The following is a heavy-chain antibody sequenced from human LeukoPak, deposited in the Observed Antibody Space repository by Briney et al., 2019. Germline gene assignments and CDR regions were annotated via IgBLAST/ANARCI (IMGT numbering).Heavy chain of an antibody. J-gene: IGHJ5*02. D-gene: IGHD6-13*01. V-gene: IGHV3-23*01. CDR3: ARYSSSWYLNWFDP. Sequence: GGSLRLSCAASGFTFSSYAMSWVRQAPGKGLEWVSAISGSGGSTDYADSVKGRFTISRDNSKNTLYLQMNSLRAGDTAVYYCARYSSSWYLNWFDPWGQGTLVTVS. CDR1: GFTFSSYA. CDR2: ISGSGGST.